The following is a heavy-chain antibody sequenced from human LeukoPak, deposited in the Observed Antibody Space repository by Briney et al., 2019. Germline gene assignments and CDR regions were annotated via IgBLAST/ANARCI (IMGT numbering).Heavy chain of an antibody. J-gene: IGHJ4*02. Sequence: GGSLRLSCAASGFSFDDYAMHWVRQAPGKGLEWVPLISGDGGRTFYADSVKGRFTISRDNSKNSLYLQMNSLRSEDSALYSCAKDIHDRGYPDYWGQGTLVTVSS. CDR1: GFSFDDYA. CDR3: AKDIHDRGYPDY. V-gene: IGHV3-43*02. CDR2: ISGDGGRT. D-gene: IGHD3-22*01.